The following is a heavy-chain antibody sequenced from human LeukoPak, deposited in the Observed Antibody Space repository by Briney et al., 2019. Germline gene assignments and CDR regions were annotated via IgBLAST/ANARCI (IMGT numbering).Heavy chain of an antibody. J-gene: IGHJ4*02. Sequence: TGGSLRLSCAASGFTFSSYSMNWVRQAPGKGLEWVSYISSSSSTIYYADSVKGRFTISRDDAKNSLFLQMNSLRDEDTAVYYCARGRMARFDYWGQGTLVTVSS. CDR3: ARGRMARFDY. D-gene: IGHD5-24*01. CDR1: GFTFSSYS. CDR2: ISSSSSTI. V-gene: IGHV3-48*02.